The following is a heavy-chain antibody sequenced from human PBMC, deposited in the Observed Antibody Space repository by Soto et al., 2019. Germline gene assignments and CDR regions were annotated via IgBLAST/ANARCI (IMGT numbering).Heavy chain of an antibody. V-gene: IGHV3-33*01. CDR3: ERDIRSTYFDY. CDR2: IYYDGSVK. J-gene: IGHJ4*02. D-gene: IGHD2-21*01. Sequence: GGSLRLSCAASGFTFSNYGMHWFRQAPGKGLEWVAVIYYDGSVKYYADSVKGRFTISRDNSKNTLYLQMNTLRAEDTAVYYCERDIRSTYFDYWGQGTLVPVSS. CDR1: GFTFSNYG.